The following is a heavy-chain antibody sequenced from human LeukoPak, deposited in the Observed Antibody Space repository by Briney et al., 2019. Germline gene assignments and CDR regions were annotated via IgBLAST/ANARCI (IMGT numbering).Heavy chain of an antibody. CDR3: ARDRSNYLGGYYYYGMDV. CDR2: ITDNGRKT. CDR1: GLTFSNYA. V-gene: IGHV3-23*01. J-gene: IGHJ6*02. D-gene: IGHD4-11*01. Sequence: GGSLRLSYAASGLTFSNYAMNWVRQASGRGLEWVSDITDNGRKTYFADSVKGRFSISRDNSKNTVYLQMSDLRAEDTAVYYCARDRSNYLGGYYYYGMDVWAKGPRSPSP.